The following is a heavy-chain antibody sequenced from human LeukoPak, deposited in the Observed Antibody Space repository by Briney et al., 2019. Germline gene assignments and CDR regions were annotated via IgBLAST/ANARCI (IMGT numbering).Heavy chain of an antibody. CDR1: GYTFTGYY. Sequence: ASVKVSCKASGYTFTGYYMHWVRQAPGQGLEWMGWINPNSGGTNYAQKFQGRVTMTRDTSISTAYMELSRLRSDDTAVYYCARSLGYCSSTSCYGPSPYYMDVWGKGTTVTVSS. J-gene: IGHJ6*03. V-gene: IGHV1-2*02. D-gene: IGHD2-2*01. CDR3: ARSLGYCSSTSCYGPSPYYMDV. CDR2: INPNSGGT.